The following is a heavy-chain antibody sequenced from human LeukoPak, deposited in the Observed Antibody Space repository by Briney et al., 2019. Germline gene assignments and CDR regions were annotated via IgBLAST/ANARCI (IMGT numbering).Heavy chain of an antibody. D-gene: IGHD3-10*01. Sequence: GGSLRLSCAASGFTFSSYGMSWVRQAPGKGLEWVSAISGSGGITKFADSVKGRFTISRDNSRNTLYLQMNSLRAEDTAVYYCAKDRSYGSGSYGDLDYWGQGTLVTVSS. CDR1: GFTFSSYG. J-gene: IGHJ4*02. V-gene: IGHV3-23*01. CDR3: AKDRSYGSGSYGDLDY. CDR2: ISGSGGIT.